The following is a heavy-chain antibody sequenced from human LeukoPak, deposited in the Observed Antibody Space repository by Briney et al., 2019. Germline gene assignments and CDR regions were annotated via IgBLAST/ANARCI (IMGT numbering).Heavy chain of an antibody. CDR2: IYYTGKI. Sequence: PSETLSLTCAVSGGSINSHYWGWIRQPPGKGLQWNGDIYYTGKINYNPSLKSRVTITLDTSKDHLSLNLTSVLAADTAIYYCVRRDTGWNYFDYWGQGILITVSS. J-gene: IGHJ4*02. D-gene: IGHD6-19*01. CDR1: GGSINSHY. V-gene: IGHV4-59*08. CDR3: VRRDTGWNYFDY.